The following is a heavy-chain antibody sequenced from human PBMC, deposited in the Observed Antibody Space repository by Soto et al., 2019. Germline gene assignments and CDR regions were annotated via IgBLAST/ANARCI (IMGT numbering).Heavy chain of an antibody. CDR2: ISTDNGNT. D-gene: IGHD5-18*01. Sequence: QVHLVQSGAEVKKPGASVKVSCKASGYTFTSYGISWVRQAPGQGLEWMGWISTDNGNTNYAHNLQGRVTMTTDTSTSTADMELWSLRSDDTAVYYCARDVPDTALFFFYYGMDVWGQGTTVTVSS. J-gene: IGHJ6*02. CDR3: ARDVPDTALFFFYYGMDV. V-gene: IGHV1-18*01. CDR1: GYTFTSYG.